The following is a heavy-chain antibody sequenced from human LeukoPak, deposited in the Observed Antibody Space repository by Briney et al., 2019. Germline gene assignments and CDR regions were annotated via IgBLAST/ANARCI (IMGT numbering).Heavy chain of an antibody. J-gene: IGHJ4*02. V-gene: IGHV3-23*01. Sequence: GGSLRLSCAASGFTFSSYAMSWVRQAPGKGLEWVSAISGSGGSTYYADSVKGRFTISRDNSKNTLYLQMNSLRAEDTAVYYCAKDLTPSSSPDGFFFDYWGQGTLVTVSS. CDR3: AKDLTPSSSPDGFFFDY. CDR1: GFTFSSYA. D-gene: IGHD6-13*01. CDR2: ISGSGGST.